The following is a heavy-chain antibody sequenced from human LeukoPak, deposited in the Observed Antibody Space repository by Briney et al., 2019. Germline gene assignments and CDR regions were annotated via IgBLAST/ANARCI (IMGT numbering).Heavy chain of an antibody. CDR2: ISAYNGNT. J-gene: IGHJ6*02. V-gene: IGHV1-18*01. CDR3: ARAGYCSSTSCYGEDYYYYYGMDV. CDR1: GYTFTSYG. Sequence: GASVKVSCKASGYTFTSYGISWVRQAPGQGLEWMGWISAYNGNTNYAQKPQGRVTMTTDTSTSTAYMELRSLRSDDTAVYYCARAGYCSSTSCYGEDYYYYYGMDVWGQGTTVTVSS. D-gene: IGHD2-2*01.